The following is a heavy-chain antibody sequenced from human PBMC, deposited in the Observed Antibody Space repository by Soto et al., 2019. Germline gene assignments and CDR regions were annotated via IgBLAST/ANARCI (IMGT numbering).Heavy chain of an antibody. J-gene: IGHJ4*02. D-gene: IGHD2-15*01. CDR1: GFTFSSYA. CDR3: AICLSQYSRLAIFDY. CDR2: ISGSDGRT. V-gene: IGHV3-23*01. Sequence: GGSLRLSCAASGFTFSSYAMSWVRQAPGKGPEWVSTISGSDGRTYSTDSVKGRFTISRDNSRNTAYLQMNSLRVEDTAVYYYAICLSQYSRLAIFDYWGQGTVVTASS.